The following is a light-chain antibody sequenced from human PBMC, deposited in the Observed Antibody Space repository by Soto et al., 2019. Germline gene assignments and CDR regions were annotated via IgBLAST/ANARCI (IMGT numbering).Light chain of an antibody. CDR1: QSFSSN. CDR3: QQYGSSPTWT. CDR2: GAS. V-gene: IGKV3-20*01. J-gene: IGKJ1*01. Sequence: EIVMTQSPATLSVSPGERATLSCRASQSFSSNVAWYQQKPGQAPRLLIYGASTRATGIPDRFSGSGSGTDFTLTISRLEPEDSAVYYCQQYGSSPTWTFGQGTKVDIK.